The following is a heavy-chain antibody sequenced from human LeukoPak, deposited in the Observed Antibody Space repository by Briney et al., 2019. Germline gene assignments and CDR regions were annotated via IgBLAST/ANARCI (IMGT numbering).Heavy chain of an antibody. J-gene: IGHJ4*02. CDR1: GFTFSSYA. Sequence: PGGSLRPSCAASGFTFSSYAMSWVRQAPGKGLEWVSAISGSGGSTYYADSVKGRFTISRDNSKNTLYLQMSSLRAEDTAVYYCAKDLDPGIAVAGLYFDYWGQGTLVTVSS. CDR3: AKDLDPGIAVAGLYFDY. D-gene: IGHD6-19*01. V-gene: IGHV3-23*01. CDR2: ISGSGGST.